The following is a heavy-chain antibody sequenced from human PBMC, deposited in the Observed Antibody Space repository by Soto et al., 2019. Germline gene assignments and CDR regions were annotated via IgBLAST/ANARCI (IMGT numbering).Heavy chain of an antibody. V-gene: IGHV3-23*01. J-gene: IGHJ5*02. CDR1: GFTFSSYA. Sequence: GGSLRLSCAASGFTFSSYAMSWVRQAPGKGLEWVSAISGSGGSTYYADSVKGRFTISRDNSKNTLYLQMNSLRAEDTAVYYCAKEFFGVVIIGNWFDPWGQGTLVTVSS. D-gene: IGHD3-3*01. CDR3: AKEFFGVVIIGNWFDP. CDR2: ISGSGGST.